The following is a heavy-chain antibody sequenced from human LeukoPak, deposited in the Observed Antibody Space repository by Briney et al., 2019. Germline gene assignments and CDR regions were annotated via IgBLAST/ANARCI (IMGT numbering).Heavy chain of an antibody. J-gene: IGHJ4*02. CDR1: GYTFTSYG. CDR3: ARVEHYCSGGSCYSMNY. CDR2: ISAYNGNT. Sequence: ASVKVSCKASGYTFTSYGICWVRQAPGQGLEWMGWISAYNGNTNYAQKLQGRVTMTTDTSTSTAYMELRSLRSDDTAVYYCARVEHYCSGGSCYSMNYWGQGTLVTVSS. V-gene: IGHV1-18*01. D-gene: IGHD2-15*01.